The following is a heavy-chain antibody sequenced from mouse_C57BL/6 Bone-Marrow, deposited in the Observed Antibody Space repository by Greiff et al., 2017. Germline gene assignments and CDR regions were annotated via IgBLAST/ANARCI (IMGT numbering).Heavy chain of an antibody. CDR2: IYPGNSDT. V-gene: IGHV1-5*01. Sequence: VQLQQSGTVLARPGASVKMSCKTSGYTFTSYWMNWVKQRPGQGLEWIGAIYPGNSDTSYNQKFKGKAKLTAVTSASTAYMELSSLTNEDSAVYYCTRRGFTTVVAFDDWGQGTTLTVSS. J-gene: IGHJ2*01. CDR1: GYTFTSYW. D-gene: IGHD1-1*01. CDR3: TRRGFTTVVAFDD.